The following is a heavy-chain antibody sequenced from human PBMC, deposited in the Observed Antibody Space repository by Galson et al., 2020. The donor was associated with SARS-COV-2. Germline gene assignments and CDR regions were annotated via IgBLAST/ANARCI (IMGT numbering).Heavy chain of an antibody. Sequence: SSETLSLTCTVSGGSISYYYWSWIRQPPGKELEWIGYIIHCCSTNYNPSLKSRVTISVDTSNNQFSMNLTPVTAADTAVYYCARVDIAATWFDLWGQGTLVTVAS. CDR2: IIHCCST. CDR3: ARVDIAATWFDL. V-gene: IGHV4-59*01. J-gene: IGHJ5*02. CDR1: GGSISYYY. D-gene: IGHD5-12*01.